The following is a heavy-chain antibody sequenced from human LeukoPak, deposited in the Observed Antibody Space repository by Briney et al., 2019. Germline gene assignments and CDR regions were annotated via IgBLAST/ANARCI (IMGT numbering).Heavy chain of an antibody. CDR1: GGTFSSYA. D-gene: IGHD3-3*01. J-gene: IGHJ6*02. V-gene: IGHV1-69*01. CDR2: IIPIFGTA. Sequence: GSSVKVSCKASGGTFSSYAISWVRQAPGQGLEWMGGIIPIFGTANYAQKFQGRVTITADESTSTAYMELSSLRSEDTAVYCCARASTIFGVVIIYYYYGMDVWGQGTTVTVSS. CDR3: ARASTIFGVVIIYYYYGMDV.